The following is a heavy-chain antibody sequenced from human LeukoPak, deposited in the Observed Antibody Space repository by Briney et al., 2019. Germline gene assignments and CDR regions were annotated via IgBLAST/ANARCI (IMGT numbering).Heavy chain of an antibody. J-gene: IGHJ4*02. CDR2: ISAYDGNT. V-gene: IGHV1-18*01. Sequence: ASVKVSCKASGYTFTSYGISWVRQAPGQGLEWMGWISAYDGNTNYAQKLQGRVTMTTDTSTSTAYMELRSLRSDDTAVYYCAKVVRITMVRGVIITGYYFDYWGQGTLVTVSS. D-gene: IGHD3-10*01. CDR3: AKVVRITMVRGVIITGYYFDY. CDR1: GYTFTSYG.